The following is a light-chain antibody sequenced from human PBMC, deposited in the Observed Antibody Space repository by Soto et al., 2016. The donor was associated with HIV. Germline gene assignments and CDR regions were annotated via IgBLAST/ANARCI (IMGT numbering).Light chain of an antibody. CDR3: QAWDSNIVL. CDR2: QDN. V-gene: IGLV3-1*01. CDR1: KLGDKY. Sequence: SYEMTQPPSVSVFPGQIXTITCSGDKLGDKYACWYQQKPGQSPVLVIYQDNKRPSGIPERFSGSNSGNTATLTISGTQAMDEADYYCQAWDSNIVLFGGGTRLTVL. J-gene: IGLJ2*01.